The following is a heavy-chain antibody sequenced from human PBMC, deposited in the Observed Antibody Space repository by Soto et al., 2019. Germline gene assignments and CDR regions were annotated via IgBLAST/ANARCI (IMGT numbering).Heavy chain of an antibody. D-gene: IGHD2-15*01. Sequence: PSETLSLTCAVYGGSFSGYYWSWIRQPPGKGLEWIGEINHSGSTNYNPSLKSRVTISVDTSKNQFSLKLSSVTAADTAVYYCGRVRRYCSGGSCYKFFDYWGQGTLVTVSS. CDR1: GGSFSGYY. CDR3: GRVRRYCSGGSCYKFFDY. CDR2: INHSGST. J-gene: IGHJ4*02. V-gene: IGHV4-34*01.